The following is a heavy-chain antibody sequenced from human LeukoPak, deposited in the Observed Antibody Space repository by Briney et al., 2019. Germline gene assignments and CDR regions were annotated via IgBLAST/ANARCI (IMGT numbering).Heavy chain of an antibody. CDR2: INRIGSGV. CDR3: VIPPYCYDTSA. Sequence: GGSLRLSCAASGFTFNSHDMNWVRQAPGKGLEWVSHINRIGSGVYYADSVKGRFTISRDNAKSSLYLQMNSLRAEDTAVYYCVIPPYCYDTSAWGQGTLVTVSS. V-gene: IGHV3-48*03. D-gene: IGHD3-22*01. CDR1: GFTFNSHD. J-gene: IGHJ4*02.